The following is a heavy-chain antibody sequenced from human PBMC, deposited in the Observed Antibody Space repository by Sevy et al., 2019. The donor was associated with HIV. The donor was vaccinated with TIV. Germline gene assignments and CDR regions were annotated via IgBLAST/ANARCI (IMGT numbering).Heavy chain of an antibody. CDR1: GFTFSNAW. V-gene: IGHV3-15*01. J-gene: IGHJ6*02. D-gene: IGHD6-13*01. CDR3: TTDATGYSSSWYRGGNYDMDV. CDR2: IKSKTDGGTT. Sequence: GGSLRLSCAASGFTFSNAWMSWVRQAPGKGLEWVGRIKSKTDGGTTDYAAPVKGRFTISRDDSKNTLYLQMNSLKTEDTAVYYCTTDATGYSSSWYRGGNYDMDVWGQGTTVTVSS.